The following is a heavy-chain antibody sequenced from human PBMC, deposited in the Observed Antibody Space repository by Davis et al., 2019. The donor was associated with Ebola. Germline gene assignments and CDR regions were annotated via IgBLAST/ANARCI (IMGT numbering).Heavy chain of an antibody. CDR2: ISAYNGNT. J-gene: IGHJ6*02. CDR3: ARGGITMMVVPRDYYYGLDV. V-gene: IGHV1-18*01. CDR1: AYSFTIYG. Sequence: ASVKVSCKASAYSFTIYGISWVRQAPGQGLEWMGWISAYNGNTNYAQKLQGRVTMTTDTSTSTAYMELRSLRSDDTAVYYCARGGITMMVVPRDYYYGLDVWGQGTTVTVSS. D-gene: IGHD3-22*01.